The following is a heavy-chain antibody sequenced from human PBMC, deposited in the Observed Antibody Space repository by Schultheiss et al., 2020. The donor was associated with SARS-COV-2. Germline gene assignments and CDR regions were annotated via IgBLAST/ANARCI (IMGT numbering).Heavy chain of an antibody. D-gene: IGHD6-19*01. CDR3: ASSYSPTQIAVVVQWFDY. V-gene: IGHV3-33*03. CDR2: IWYDGSNK. CDR1: GFTFTNYA. J-gene: IGHJ4*02. Sequence: GGSLRLSCAASGFTFTNYAMHWVRQAPGKGLEWVAVIWYDGSNKYYADSMKGRFTISRDNSKNTLSLQINSLRADDTAVYYCASSYSPTQIAVVVQWFDYWGQGTLVTVSS.